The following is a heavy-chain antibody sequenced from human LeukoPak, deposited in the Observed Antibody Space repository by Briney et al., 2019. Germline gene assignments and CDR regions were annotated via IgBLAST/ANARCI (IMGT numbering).Heavy chain of an antibody. J-gene: IGHJ4*02. CDR2: IYYSGST. Sequence: SETLSLTCTVSGGSTSSYYWSWIRQPPGKGLEWIGYIYYSGSTNYNPSLKSRVTISVDTSKNQFSLKLSSVTAADTAVYYCAREADYYDSSGLMDYWGQGTLVTVSS. D-gene: IGHD3-22*01. CDR3: AREADYYDSSGLMDY. CDR1: GGSTSSYY. V-gene: IGHV4-59*01.